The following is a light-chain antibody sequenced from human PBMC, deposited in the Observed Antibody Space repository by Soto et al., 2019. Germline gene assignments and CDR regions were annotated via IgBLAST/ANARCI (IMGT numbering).Light chain of an antibody. CDR2: AAS. V-gene: IGKV1-8*01. Sequence: AIRMTQSPSSFSASTGDRVTITCRASQGISSYLAWYQQKPGKAPKLLIYAASTLQSGVPSRFSGSGSGTDFTLTISCLQSEDCAIYYCQQYYSYPRTFGQGTKVEIK. CDR3: QQYYSYPRT. CDR1: QGISSY. J-gene: IGKJ1*01.